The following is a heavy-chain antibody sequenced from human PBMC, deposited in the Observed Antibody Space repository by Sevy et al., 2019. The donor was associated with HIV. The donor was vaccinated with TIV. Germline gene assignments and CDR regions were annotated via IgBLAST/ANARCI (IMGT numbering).Heavy chain of an antibody. CDR3: ARDDHDSSGSLDY. CDR2: ISSSSSTI. J-gene: IGHJ4*02. Sequence: GGSLRLSCAASGFTFSSYSMNWVRQAPGMGLEWVSYISSSSSTIYYADSVKGRFTIARDNVKNSLYLQMNSLRDEDTAVYYCARDDHDSSGSLDYWGQGTLVTVAS. V-gene: IGHV3-48*02. D-gene: IGHD3-22*01. CDR1: GFTFSSYS.